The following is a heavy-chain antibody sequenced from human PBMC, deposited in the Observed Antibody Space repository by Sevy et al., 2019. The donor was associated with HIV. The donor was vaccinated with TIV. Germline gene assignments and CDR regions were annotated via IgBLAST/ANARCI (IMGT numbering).Heavy chain of an antibody. CDR3: ARDRNNYDSSGYPKGMDV. Sequence: ASVKVSCKASGYTFTRYGITWVRQAPGQGLEWMGWTSAYNGNTNYAQKVQGRVTMTTDISTSTAYMELRSLRSDDTAMYYCARDRNNYDSSGYPKGMDVWGHGTTVTVSS. CDR1: GYTFTRYG. J-gene: IGHJ6*02. V-gene: IGHV1-18*01. CDR2: TSAYNGNT. D-gene: IGHD3-22*01.